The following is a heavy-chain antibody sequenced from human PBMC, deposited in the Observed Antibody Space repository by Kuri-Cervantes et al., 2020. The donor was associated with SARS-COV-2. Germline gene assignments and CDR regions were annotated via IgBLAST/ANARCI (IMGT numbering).Heavy chain of an antibody. CDR3: ARGGWGDYYDSSSDY. D-gene: IGHD3-22*01. J-gene: IGHJ4*02. Sequence: LSLTCAASGFTFSSYGMHWVRQAPGKGLEWVAFIRYDGSNKYYADSVKGRFTISRDNAKNTLYLQMNSLRAEDTAAYYCARGGWGDYYDSSSDYWGQGTLVTVSS. V-gene: IGHV3-30*02. CDR2: IRYDGSNK. CDR1: GFTFSSYG.